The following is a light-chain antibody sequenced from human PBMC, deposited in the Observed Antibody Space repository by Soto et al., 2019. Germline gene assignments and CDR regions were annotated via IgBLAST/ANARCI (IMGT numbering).Light chain of an antibody. Sequence: VLTQPPSASGTPGQRVTISCSGSSSNIGSNTVNWYQQLPGTAPKLLIYSNNQRPSGVPDRFSGSKSDTSASLAISGLQSEDEADYYCAAWDDSLNAVVFGGGTKLTVL. CDR1: SSNIGSNT. V-gene: IGLV1-44*01. CDR3: AAWDDSLNAVV. J-gene: IGLJ2*01. CDR2: SNN.